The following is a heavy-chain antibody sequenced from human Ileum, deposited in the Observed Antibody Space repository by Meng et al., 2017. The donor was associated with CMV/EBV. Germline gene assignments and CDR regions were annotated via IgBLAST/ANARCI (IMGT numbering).Heavy chain of an antibody. CDR2: ISTDGSAT. D-gene: IGHD3-3*01. Sequence: GGSLRLSCAASGFTFSSYWMHWARQVPGKELVWISRISTDGSATNYADSVKGRFTISRDNAKNTLYLQMNSLRVEDTAIYYCVRDLISGVVPLGYWGQGTLVTVSS. CDR1: GFTFSSYW. J-gene: IGHJ4*02. V-gene: IGHV3-74*01. CDR3: VRDLISGVVPLGY.